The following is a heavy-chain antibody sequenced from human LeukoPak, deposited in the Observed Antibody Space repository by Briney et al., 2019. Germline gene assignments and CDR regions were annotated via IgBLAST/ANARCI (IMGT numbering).Heavy chain of an antibody. V-gene: IGHV3-11*04. D-gene: IGHD4-17*01. CDR2: ISSSGSTI. CDR3: ARELATVTTRWYFDY. J-gene: IGHJ4*02. Sequence: GGSLRLSCAASGFTFSDYYMSWIRQAPGKGLEWVSYISSSGSTIYYADSVKGRFTISRDNAKNSLYLQMNSLRAEDTAVYYCARELATVTTRWYFDYWGQGTLVTVSS. CDR1: GFTFSDYY.